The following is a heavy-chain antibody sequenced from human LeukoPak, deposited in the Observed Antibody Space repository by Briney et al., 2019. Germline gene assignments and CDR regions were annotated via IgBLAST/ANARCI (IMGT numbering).Heavy chain of an antibody. J-gene: IGHJ5*02. CDR2: IIPILGIA. CDR3: AREAPDTSFDP. D-gene: IGHD5-18*01. Sequence: ASVKVSCKASGGTFSSYAISWVRQAPGQGLEWMGRIIPILGIANYAQKFQGRVTITADKSTSTAYMELSSLRSEDTAVYYCAREAPDTSFDPWGQGTLVTVSS. V-gene: IGHV1-69*04. CDR1: GGTFSSYA.